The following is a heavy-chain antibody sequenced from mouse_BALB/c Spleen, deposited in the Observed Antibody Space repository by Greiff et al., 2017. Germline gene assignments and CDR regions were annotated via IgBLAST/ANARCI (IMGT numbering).Heavy chain of an antibody. V-gene: IGHV14-4*02. CDR1: GFNIKDYY. D-gene: IGHD2-4*01. J-gene: IGHJ3*01. Sequence: VQLQQSGAELVRSGASVKLSCTASGFNIKDYYMHWVKQRPEQGLEWIGWIDPENGDTEYAPKFQGKATMSADTSSNTAYLQLSSLTSEDTAVYYCNYDYDGFAYWGQGTLVTVSA. CDR3: NYDYDGFAY. CDR2: IDPENGDT.